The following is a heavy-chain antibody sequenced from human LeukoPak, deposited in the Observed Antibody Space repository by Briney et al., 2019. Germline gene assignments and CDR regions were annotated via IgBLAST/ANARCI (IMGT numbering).Heavy chain of an antibody. V-gene: IGHV4-34*01. Sequence: SETLSLTCGVSGGSFTNQFWTWIRQPPGQGLEWIGDINHNRVTNYNPSLKSRVTISADTSNSLSLRSVTAADTAVYFCAWHYVWGRFDSWGQGTLVTVSS. CDR2: INHNRVT. J-gene: IGHJ4*02. CDR3: AWHYVWGRFDS. CDR1: GGSFTNQF. D-gene: IGHD3-16*01.